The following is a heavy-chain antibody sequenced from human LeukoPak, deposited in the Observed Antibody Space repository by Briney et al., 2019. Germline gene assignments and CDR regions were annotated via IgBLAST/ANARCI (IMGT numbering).Heavy chain of an antibody. Sequence: GGSLRLSCAASGFTFSSYWMSWVRQAPGKGLEWVANIKQDGSEKYYVDSVKGRFTISRDNAKNSLYLQMNSLRAEDTAVYYCARDCSSSSGWTYYYYYYMDVWGKGTTVTVSS. V-gene: IGHV3-7*01. CDR2: IKQDGSEK. D-gene: IGHD6-6*01. J-gene: IGHJ6*03. CDR1: GFTFSSYW. CDR3: ARDCSSSSGWTYYYYYYMDV.